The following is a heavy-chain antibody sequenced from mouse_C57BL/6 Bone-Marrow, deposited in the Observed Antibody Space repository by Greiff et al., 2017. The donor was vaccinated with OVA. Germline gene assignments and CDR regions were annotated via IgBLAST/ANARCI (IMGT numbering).Heavy chain of an antibody. V-gene: IGHV1-36*01. CDR3: ARWGKRAWYFDD. CDR1: GFTFTDYY. CDR2: VYPYNGGT. J-gene: IGHJ1*03. D-gene: IGHD3-3*01. Sequence: EVQLQQSGPVLVKPGPSVQISCKASGFTFTDYYMYWVKQSHGKSLEWIGLVYPYNGGTSYNQKFKGKATLTVDTSSSTAYRELNSLTSEYSAVYYCARWGKRAWYFDDWGTGTTVAVSS.